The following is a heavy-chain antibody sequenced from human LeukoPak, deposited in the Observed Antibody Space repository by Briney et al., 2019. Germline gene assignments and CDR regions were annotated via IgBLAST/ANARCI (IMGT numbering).Heavy chain of an antibody. Sequence: GGSLRLSCAASGFTFSNYWMSWVRQAPGKGLEWVANVNQYGNDRYYVDSVKGRFTISRGNAKNSLYLQMNSLRVEGTAIYYCLREETIVVIREPPPRGQGTLVTVSS. CDR3: LREETIVVIREPPP. V-gene: IGHV3-7*01. CDR1: GFTFSNYW. J-gene: IGHJ4*02. D-gene: IGHD3-22*01. CDR2: VNQYGNDR.